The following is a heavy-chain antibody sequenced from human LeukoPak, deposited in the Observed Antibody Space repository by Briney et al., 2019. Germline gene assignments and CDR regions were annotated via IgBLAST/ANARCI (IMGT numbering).Heavy chain of an antibody. J-gene: IGHJ4*02. D-gene: IGHD6-13*01. V-gene: IGHV3-9*01. CDR1: GFTFDDYA. Sequence: GGSLRLSCAASGFTFDDYAMHWVRQAPGKGLEWVSGIGWNSGGIVYADSVKGRFTIFRDNAKNSLYLQMNSLGAEDTALYYCVKVTAAGFVDHWGQGTLVTVSS. CDR3: VKVTAAGFVDH. CDR2: IGWNSGGI.